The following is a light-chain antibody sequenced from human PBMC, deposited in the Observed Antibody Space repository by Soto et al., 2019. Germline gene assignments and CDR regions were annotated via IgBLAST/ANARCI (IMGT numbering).Light chain of an antibody. Sequence: EIVMTQSPATLSVSPGGRATLSCRASQSISDTLAWYQQKPGQAPRLLIYSASSRATGIPDRFSGSGSGTDFTPTISRLEPEDFAVFYCQHYDSLPITFGQGTRLEIK. J-gene: IGKJ5*01. V-gene: IGKV3-20*01. CDR1: QSISDT. CDR3: QHYDSLPIT. CDR2: SAS.